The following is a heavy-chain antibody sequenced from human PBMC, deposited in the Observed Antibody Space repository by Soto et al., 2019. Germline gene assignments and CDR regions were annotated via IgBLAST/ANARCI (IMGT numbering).Heavy chain of an antibody. CDR2: ITPLFGIP. Sequence: QVQLVQSGAEVKKPGSSVKVSCKASGGSSRSLSITWVRQAPGQGLEWMGGITPLFGIPNYPQKFQGRLTITADKSTGTAYSELSRLRHEDTAVYYCARDTHSAGGWFDTWGRGTLVTVSS. V-gene: IGHV1-69*17. D-gene: IGHD2-15*01. CDR3: ARDTHSAGGWFDT. CDR1: GGSSRSLS. J-gene: IGHJ5*02.